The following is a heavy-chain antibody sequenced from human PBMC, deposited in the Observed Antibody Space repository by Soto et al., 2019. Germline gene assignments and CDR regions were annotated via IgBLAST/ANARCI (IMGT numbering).Heavy chain of an antibody. CDR3: AGYGSGSLYYYYYGMDV. D-gene: IGHD3-10*01. V-gene: IGHV4-39*01. Sequence: EILSLTCTLAGACISSSSYDWGWIRQPPGKGLEWIGSIYYSGSTYYNPSLKSRVTISVDTSKNQFSLKLSSVTAADTAVYYCAGYGSGSLYYYYYGMDVWGQGTTVTVSS. CDR1: GACISSSSYD. J-gene: IGHJ6*02. CDR2: IYYSGST.